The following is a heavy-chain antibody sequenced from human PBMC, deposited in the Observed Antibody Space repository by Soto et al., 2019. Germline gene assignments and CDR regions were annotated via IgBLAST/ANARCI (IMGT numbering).Heavy chain of an antibody. CDR1: GFTFSSYS. D-gene: IGHD3-22*01. V-gene: IGHV3-21*01. CDR2: ISSSSSYI. Sequence: GSLRLSCAASGFTFSSYSMNWVRQAPGKGLEWVSSISSSSSYIYYAGSVKGRFTISRDNAKNSLYLQMNSLRAEDTAVYYCARLKNYYDSSGYFLVHNWFDPWGQGTLVTV. J-gene: IGHJ5*02. CDR3: ARLKNYYDSSGYFLVHNWFDP.